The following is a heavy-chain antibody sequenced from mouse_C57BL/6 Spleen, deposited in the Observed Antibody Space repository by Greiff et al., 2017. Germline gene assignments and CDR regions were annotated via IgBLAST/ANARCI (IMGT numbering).Heavy chain of an antibody. Sequence: EVQLQQSGAELVRPGASVKLSCTASGFYIKDYYMHWVKQRPGQGLEWIGRIDPEVSDTEDAPKLQGKATMTADSSSNTAYLQLSSLTSEDTAVYYCTTGAPPFAYWGQGTLVTVSA. J-gene: IGHJ3*01. D-gene: IGHD1-3*01. CDR3: TTGAPPFAY. V-gene: IGHV14-1*01. CDR1: GFYIKDYY. CDR2: IDPEVSDT.